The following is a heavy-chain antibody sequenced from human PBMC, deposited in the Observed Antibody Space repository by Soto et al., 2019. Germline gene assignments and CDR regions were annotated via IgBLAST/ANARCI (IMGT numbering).Heavy chain of an antibody. Sequence: PGRALRSSCPAAIYTFSAHSMHWVRQAPGEELQWLATIRHQGIRTHYADSVMGRFTISRDKFKKVVYLHLSGLRVEDTAIYYCAKDWVGGSNNYQLDYWGQGTAVTVS. V-gene: IGHV3-30*18. J-gene: IGHJ4*02. CDR2: IRHQGIRT. D-gene: IGHD1-26*01. CDR3: AKDWVGGSNNYQLDY. CDR1: IYTFSAHS.